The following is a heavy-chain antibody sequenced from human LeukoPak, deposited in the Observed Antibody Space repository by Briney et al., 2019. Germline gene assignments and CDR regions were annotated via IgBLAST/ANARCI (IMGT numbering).Heavy chain of an antibody. Sequence: ASVKVSCKASGYTFTSYDINWVRQAPGQGLEWMGGVIPMFGTTDYAQKFQGRVTITANESTSTAYMELSSLRSEDTAVYYCARRGVNTDYYDIATNSYSPRYYFDFWGQGTLVTVSS. CDR2: VIPMFGTT. J-gene: IGHJ4*02. CDR1: GYTFTSYD. CDR3: ARRGVNTDYYDIATNSYSPRYYFDF. V-gene: IGHV1-69*13. D-gene: IGHD3-9*01.